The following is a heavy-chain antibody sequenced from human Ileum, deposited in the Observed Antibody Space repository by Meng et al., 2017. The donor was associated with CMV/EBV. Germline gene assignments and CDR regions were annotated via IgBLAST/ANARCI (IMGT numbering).Heavy chain of an antibody. J-gene: IGHJ4*02. D-gene: IGHD3-3*01. CDR3: ATLGSGYPGARDY. CDR2: TRSKAYSQAT. CDR1: SFILSDSR. V-gene: IGHV3-73*01. Sequence: ASFILSDSRLHWVRQAPRKGLEWVGSTRSKAYSQATEYAASVEGRFTISRDDSKNTAYLQMNSLKTDDTAVYYCATLGSGYPGARDYWGQGTLVTVSS.